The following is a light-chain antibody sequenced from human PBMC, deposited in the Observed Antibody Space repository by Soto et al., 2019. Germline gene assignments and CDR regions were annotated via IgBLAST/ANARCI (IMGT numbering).Light chain of an antibody. CDR1: SSNIGSNT. V-gene: IGLV1-44*01. CDR2: SNN. CDR3: AAWDDSLNGVV. Sequence: QSVLTQPPSASGTPGKRVTISCSGSSSNIGSNTVNWYQQLQGTAPKLLIYSNNHRPSGVPDRFSGSKSGTSASLAISGLQSEDEADYYCAAWDDSLNGVVFGGGTKLTV. J-gene: IGLJ2*01.